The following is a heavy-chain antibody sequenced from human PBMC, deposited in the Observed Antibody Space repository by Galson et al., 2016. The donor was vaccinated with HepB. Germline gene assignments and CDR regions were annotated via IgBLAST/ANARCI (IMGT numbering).Heavy chain of an antibody. CDR1: GGSISSGNW. V-gene: IGHV4-4*02. Sequence: SETLSLTCAVSGGSISSGNWWSWVRQPPGKGLEWIGEIYHSGSTNYNPSLKSRVTISVDKSKNQFSLKLTSVTAADTAVYYCMGIAAAAAYYFDYWGQGTLVTVSS. CDR2: IYHSGST. J-gene: IGHJ4*02. D-gene: IGHD6-13*01. CDR3: MGIAAAAAYYFDY.